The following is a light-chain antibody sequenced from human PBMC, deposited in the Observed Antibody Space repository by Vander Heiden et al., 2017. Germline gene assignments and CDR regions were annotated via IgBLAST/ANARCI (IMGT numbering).Light chain of an antibody. CDR1: QSISSW. CDR2: KAS. J-gene: IGKJ2*01. CDR3: QQDNSYYT. Sequence: DIQMTQSPSTLSASVGDRVTITCRASQSISSWLAWYQQKPGKAPKPLIYKASSLESGVPSRFSGSGSGTEFTLTISSLQPDDLATYYCQQDNSYYTFGQGTKLEIK. V-gene: IGKV1-5*03.